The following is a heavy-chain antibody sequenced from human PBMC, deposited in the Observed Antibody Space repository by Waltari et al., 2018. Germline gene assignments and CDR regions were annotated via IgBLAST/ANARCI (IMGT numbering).Heavy chain of an antibody. J-gene: IGHJ5*02. CDR1: GGSFSGYY. Sequence: QVQLQQWGAGLLKPSETLSLTCAVYGGSFSGYYWSWIRQPTGKGLEWIGEINHSGSTNYNPSLKSRVTISVDTSKNQFSLKLSSVTAADTAVYYCARYEGPYSGSYFWFDPWGQGTLVTVSS. CDR3: ARYEGPYSGSYFWFDP. D-gene: IGHD1-26*01. CDR2: INHSGST. V-gene: IGHV4-34*01.